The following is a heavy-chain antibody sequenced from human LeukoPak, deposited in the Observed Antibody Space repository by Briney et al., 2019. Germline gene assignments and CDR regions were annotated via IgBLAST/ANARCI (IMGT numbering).Heavy chain of an antibody. CDR3: ARVPIGQLENDY. D-gene: IGHD6-13*01. Sequence: ASVKVSCKAFGYTFTSNYMHWVRQAPGQGPEWMGVISPSGGSTTYAQKFQGRVTLTRDMSTSTDYLELSSLRSEDTAVYYCARVPIGQLENDYWGQGTLATVSS. CDR2: ISPSGGST. J-gene: IGHJ4*02. V-gene: IGHV1-46*01. CDR1: GYTFTSNY.